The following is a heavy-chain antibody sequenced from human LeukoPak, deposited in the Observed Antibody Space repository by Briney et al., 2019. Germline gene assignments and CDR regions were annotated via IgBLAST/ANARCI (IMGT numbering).Heavy chain of an antibody. J-gene: IGHJ4*02. CDR2: INPNSGGT. V-gene: IGHV1-2*06. CDR3: SRVLIRESSSTSCPIDY. Sequence: ASVKVSCKASGYTFTGYYMHTVRQAAGHQLEWMGRINPNSGGTNYAQTFQARVTMTRETSIPTTYMALSRLRSHDTAGYYFSRVLIRESSSTSCPIDYWGQGTLVTVSS. D-gene: IGHD2-2*01. CDR1: GYTFTGYY.